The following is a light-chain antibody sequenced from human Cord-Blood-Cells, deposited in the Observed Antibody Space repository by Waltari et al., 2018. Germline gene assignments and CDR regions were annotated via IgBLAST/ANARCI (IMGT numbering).Light chain of an antibody. CDR1: ALPTQY. J-gene: IGLJ1*01. CDR2: KDS. V-gene: IGLV3-25*03. Sequence: SYELPQPPSVSVSPGQTASMTCSGDALPTQYAYWYQQKPGQAPVLVIYKDSERPSGIPERFSGSSSGTTVTLTISGVQAEDEADYYCQSADSSGTYYVFGTGTKVTVL. CDR3: QSADSSGTYYV.